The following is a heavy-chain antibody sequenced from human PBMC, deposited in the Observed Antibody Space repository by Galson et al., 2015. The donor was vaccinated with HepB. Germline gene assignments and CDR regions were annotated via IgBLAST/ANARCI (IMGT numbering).Heavy chain of an antibody. CDR3: AKLPGKTTWSCLP. CDR1: GFTFSSYA. V-gene: IGHV3-23*01. J-gene: IGHJ5*02. CDR2: ISGSGGRT. Sequence: SLRLSCAASGFTFSSYAMSWVRQAPGKGLEWVSGISGSGGRTYYADSVKGRFAISRDNSKNTLYLQMNSLRAEATAVYYCAKLPGKTTWSCLPWGQGTLVTVSS. D-gene: IGHD3-3*01.